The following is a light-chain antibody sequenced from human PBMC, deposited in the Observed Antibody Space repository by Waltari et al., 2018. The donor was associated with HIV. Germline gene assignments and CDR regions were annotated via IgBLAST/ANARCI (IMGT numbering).Light chain of an antibody. V-gene: IGKV4-1*01. CDR2: CAS. J-gene: IGKJ2*01. Sequence: DIVMTQSPDSLAVSLGERATINCKSSQSVLYSSNNKNYLAWYQQKPGQPPKLLIYCASNSEYGVPDRFSGSGSGTDFTLTISSLQAEDVAVYYCQQYYSTPYTFGQGTTLEIK. CDR3: QQYYSTPYT. CDR1: QSVLYSSNNKNY.